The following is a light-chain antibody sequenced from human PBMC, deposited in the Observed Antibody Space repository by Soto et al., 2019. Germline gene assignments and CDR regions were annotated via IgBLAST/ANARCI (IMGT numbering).Light chain of an antibody. J-gene: IGKJ4*01. CDR3: QQSYSTPQT. CDR2: GAS. CDR1: QSVSSSY. V-gene: IGKV3-20*01. Sequence: EIVLTQSPGTLSLSPGERVTLSCRASQSVSSSYLTWYQQKPGQAPRLLIYGASTRATSIPARFSGSGSGTDFTLTISSLQPEDFATYYCQQSYSTPQTFGGGTKVDIK.